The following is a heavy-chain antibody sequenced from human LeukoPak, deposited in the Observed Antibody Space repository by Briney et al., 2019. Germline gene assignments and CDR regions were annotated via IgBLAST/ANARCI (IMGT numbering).Heavy chain of an antibody. D-gene: IGHD3-22*01. CDR1: GGTFSSYA. Sequence: ASVKVSCKASGGTFSSYAISWVRQAPGQGLEWMGGSIPIFGTANYAQKFQGRVTITTDESTSTAYMELSSLRSEDTAVYYCASLSHSGFNAFDIWGQGTMATVSS. CDR2: SIPIFGTA. J-gene: IGHJ3*02. CDR3: ASLSHSGFNAFDI. V-gene: IGHV1-69*05.